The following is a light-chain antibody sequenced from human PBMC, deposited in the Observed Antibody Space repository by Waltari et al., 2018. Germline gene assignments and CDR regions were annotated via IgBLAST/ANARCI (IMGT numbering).Light chain of an antibody. J-gene: IGKJ4*01. Sequence: EIVLTQSPATLSLSPGERVTLSCKTSQSLCSYLAWYQHKPGQAPLLLIYDVFNRATGIPARFSGGGSGTVFTLTISSLEPEDFGVYYCQLRTNSPPALTFGGGTKVEI. CDR2: DVF. CDR3: QLRTNSPPALT. CDR1: QSLCSY. V-gene: IGKV3-11*01.